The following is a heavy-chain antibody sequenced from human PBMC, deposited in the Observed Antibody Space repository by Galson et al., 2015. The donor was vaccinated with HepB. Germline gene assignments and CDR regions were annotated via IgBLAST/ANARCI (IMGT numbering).Heavy chain of an antibody. CDR2: ISYDGSNK. D-gene: IGHD3-10*01. Sequence: SLRLSCAASGFTFSSYAMHWVRQAPGKGLEWVAVISYDGSNKYYADSVKGRFTISRDNSKNTLYLQMNSLRAEDTAVYYCARSARGVIDLFDYWGQGTLVTVSS. CDR1: GFTFSSYA. J-gene: IGHJ4*02. V-gene: IGHV3-30*04. CDR3: ARSARGVIDLFDY.